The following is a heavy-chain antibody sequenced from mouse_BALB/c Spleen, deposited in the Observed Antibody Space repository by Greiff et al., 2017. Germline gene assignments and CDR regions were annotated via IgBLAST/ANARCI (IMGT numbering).Heavy chain of an antibody. D-gene: IGHD2-3*01. CDR2: IWTGGGT. CDR3: VRDSDGYF. V-gene: IGHV2-9-2*01. J-gene: IGHJ4*01. CDR1: GFSLTSYD. Sequence: VQLQQSGPGLVAPSQSLSITCTVSGFSLTSYDISWIRQPPGKGLEWLGVIWTGGGTNYNSAFMSRLSISKDNSKSQVFLKMNSLQTDDTAIYYCVRDSDGYFWGQGTSVTVSS.